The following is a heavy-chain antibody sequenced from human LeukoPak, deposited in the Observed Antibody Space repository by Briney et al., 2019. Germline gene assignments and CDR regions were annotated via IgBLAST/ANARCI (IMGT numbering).Heavy chain of an antibody. V-gene: IGHV3-23*01. CDR3: AKVALGIAAAGTRYYFDY. CDR2: ISGSGGST. J-gene: IGHJ4*02. D-gene: IGHD6-13*01. Sequence: GGSLRLSCAASGFTFSDYYMSWVRQAPGKGLEWVSAISGSGGSTYYADSVKGRFTISRDNSKNTLYLQMNSLRAEDTAVYYCAKVALGIAAAGTRYYFDYWGQGTLVTVSS. CDR1: GFTFSDYY.